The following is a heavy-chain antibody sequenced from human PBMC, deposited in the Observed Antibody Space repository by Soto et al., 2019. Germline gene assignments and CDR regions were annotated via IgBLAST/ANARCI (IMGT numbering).Heavy chain of an antibody. D-gene: IGHD7-27*01. V-gene: IGHV3-33*01. CDR2: IWYDGSNK. Sequence: GGSLRLSCAASGFTFSSYGMHWVRQAPGKGLEWVAVIWYDGSNKYYADSVKGRFTISRDNSKNTLYLQMNSLRAEDTAVYYCARGLPDWGSYYWGQGTLVTVSS. CDR3: ARGLPDWGSYY. J-gene: IGHJ4*02. CDR1: GFTFSSYG.